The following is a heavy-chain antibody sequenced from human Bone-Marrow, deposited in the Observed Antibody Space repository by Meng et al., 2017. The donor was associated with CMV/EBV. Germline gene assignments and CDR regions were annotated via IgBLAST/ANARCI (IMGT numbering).Heavy chain of an antibody. J-gene: IGHJ6*02. V-gene: IGHV3-48*03. Sequence: GESLKISCAASGFTFSSYEMNWVRQAPGKGLEWVSYISSSGSTIYYADSVKGRFTISRDNAKNSLYLQMNSLRAEDTAVYYCARAAVVTYYYYYGMDVWGQGTTVTVSS. D-gene: IGHD4-23*01. CDR1: GFTFSSYE. CDR3: ARAAVVTYYYYYGMDV. CDR2: ISSSGSTI.